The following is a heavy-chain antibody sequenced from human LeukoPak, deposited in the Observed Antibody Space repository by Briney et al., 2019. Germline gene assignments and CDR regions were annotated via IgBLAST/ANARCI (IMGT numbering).Heavy chain of an antibody. D-gene: IGHD3-22*01. V-gene: IGHV1-69*05. CDR3: AGRGGYYYDSSGYFQ. J-gene: IGHJ4*02. CDR1: GGTFSSYA. CDR2: IIPIFGTA. Sequence: SVKVSCKVSGGTFSSYAISWVRQAPGQGLEWMGGIIPIFGTANYAQKFQGRVTITTDESTSTAYMELSSLRSEDTAVYYCAGRGGYYYDSSGYFQWGQGTLVTVSS.